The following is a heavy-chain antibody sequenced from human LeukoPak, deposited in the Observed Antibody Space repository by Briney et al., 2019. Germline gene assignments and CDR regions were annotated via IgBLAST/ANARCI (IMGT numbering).Heavy chain of an antibody. J-gene: IGHJ4*02. D-gene: IGHD7-27*01. CDR2: INPNSGGT. V-gene: IGHV1-2*02. CDR1: GYTFTGYY. Sequence: GASVTVSCKASGYTFTGYYMHWVRQAPGQGLEWMGWINPNSGGTNYAQKFQGRVTMTRDTSISTAYMELSRLRSDDTAVYYCARVGFPGEYYFDYWGQGTLVTVSS. CDR3: ARVGFPGEYYFDY.